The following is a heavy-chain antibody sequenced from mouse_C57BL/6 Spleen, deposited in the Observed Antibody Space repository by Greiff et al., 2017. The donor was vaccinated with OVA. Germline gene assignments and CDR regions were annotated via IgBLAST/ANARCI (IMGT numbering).Heavy chain of an antibody. J-gene: IGHJ3*01. CDR1: GYTFTEYT. V-gene: IGHV1-62-2*01. D-gene: IGHD1-1*01. CDR2: FYPGSGSI. Sequence: VKLMESGAELVKPGASVKLSCKASGYTFTEYTIHWVKQRSGQGLEWIGWFYPGSGSIKYNEKFKDKATLTADKSSSTVYMELSRLTSEDSAVYFCARHEGPGSSPAWFAYWGQGTLVTVSA. CDR3: ARHEGPGSSPAWFAY.